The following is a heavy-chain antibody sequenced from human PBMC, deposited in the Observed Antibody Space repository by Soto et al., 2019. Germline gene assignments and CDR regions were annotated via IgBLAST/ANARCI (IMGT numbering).Heavy chain of an antibody. D-gene: IGHD1-1*01. Sequence: QMHLVQSGPEVKKPGTSVKVSCKASGFTFPSSAVQWVRQARGQRLEWIGWIVVGNDNTNSAQKFQERVTFTRDMSTSTVYMELSSLKSEDTAVYYCAADDMTTFIWGQGTLVTASS. J-gene: IGHJ4*02. V-gene: IGHV1-58*01. CDR1: GFTFPSSA. CDR3: AADDMTTFI. CDR2: IVVGNDNT.